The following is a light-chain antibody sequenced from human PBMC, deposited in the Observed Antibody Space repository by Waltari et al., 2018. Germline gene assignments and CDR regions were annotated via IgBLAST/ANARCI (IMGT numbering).Light chain of an antibody. J-gene: IGKJ1*01. Sequence: DIQMTQSPSTLSASVGDRVTITCRASQSFSNALAWYQQKPGKAPKLLIYRASTLEIGVPSRFSGSGSGKDFILTISSLQPDDFAIYYCQQYATYPRTFAQGTKVEVK. CDR1: QSFSNA. CDR3: QQYATYPRT. V-gene: IGKV1-5*03. CDR2: RAS.